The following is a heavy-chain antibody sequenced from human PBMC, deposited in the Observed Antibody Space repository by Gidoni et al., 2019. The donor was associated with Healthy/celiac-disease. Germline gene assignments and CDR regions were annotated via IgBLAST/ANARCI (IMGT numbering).Heavy chain of an antibody. CDR2: INPSGGST. D-gene: IGHD3-3*01. J-gene: IGHJ5*02. CDR3: ARDSDFWGPGWFDP. Sequence: EWMGIINPSGGSTSYAQKFQGRGTMTRDTSTSTVYMELSSLRSEDTSVYYCARDSDFWGPGWFDPWGQGTLVTVSS. V-gene: IGHV1-46*01.